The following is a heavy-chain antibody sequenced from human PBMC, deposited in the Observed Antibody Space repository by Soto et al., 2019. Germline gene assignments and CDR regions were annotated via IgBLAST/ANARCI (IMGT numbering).Heavy chain of an antibody. CDR2: IYSGGST. J-gene: IGHJ6*03. D-gene: IGHD6-19*01. CDR3: ARDRVARKAVAAGTRYYYYYYMDV. CDR1: GFTVSSNY. Sequence: GGSLRLSCAASGFTVSSNYMSWVRQAPGKGLEWVSVIYSGGSTYYADSVKGRFTISRHNSKNTLYLQMNSLRAEDTAVYYCARDRVARKAVAAGTRYYYYYYMDVWGKGTTVTVSS. V-gene: IGHV3-53*04.